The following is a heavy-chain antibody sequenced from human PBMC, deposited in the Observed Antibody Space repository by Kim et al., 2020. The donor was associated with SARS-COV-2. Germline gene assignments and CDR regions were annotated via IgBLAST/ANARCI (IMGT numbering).Heavy chain of an antibody. J-gene: IGHJ6*02. D-gene: IGHD3-3*01. V-gene: IGHV1-46*01. CDR2: ANPSDGRT. CDR1: GYTFTTYY. Sequence: ASVKVSCKASGYTFTTYYIHWLRQAPGQGLEWMGTANPSDGRTRYEQRFQDRISMTRDTSTTTAYMELSSLRSEDTAVYYCARSYDFWSDFHMNYYYGMDVWGQGTTVTVSS. CDR3: ARSYDFWSDFHMNYYYGMDV.